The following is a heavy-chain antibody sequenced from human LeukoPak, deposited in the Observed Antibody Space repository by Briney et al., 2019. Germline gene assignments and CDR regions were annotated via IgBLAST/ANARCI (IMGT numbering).Heavy chain of an antibody. V-gene: IGHV4-31*03. CDR1: GGSISSGGYY. CDR2: IYYSGST. J-gene: IGHJ4*02. D-gene: IGHD3/OR15-3a*01. Sequence: SETLSLTCTVSGGSISSGGYYWSWLRQHPGRGLEWIGYIYYSGSTYYNPSLKSRVTISVDTSKNQFSLKLSSVTAADTAVYYCAGLVPGSWIFDYWGQGTLVTVSS. CDR3: AGLVPGSWIFDY.